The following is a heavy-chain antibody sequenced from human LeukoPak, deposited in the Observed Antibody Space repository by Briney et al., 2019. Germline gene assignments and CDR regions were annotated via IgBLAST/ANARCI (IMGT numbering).Heavy chain of an antibody. V-gene: IGHV1-2*02. D-gene: IGHD6-13*01. CDR3: AREQSSWSKYHPLEGYYYGMDV. CDR2: INPNSGGT. J-gene: IGHJ6*02. CDR1: GYTFTGYY. Sequence: GASVKASCKASGYTFTGYYMHWVRQAPGQGLEWMGWINPNSGGTNYAQKFQGRVTMTRDTSISTAYMELSRLRSDDTAVYYCAREQSSWSKYHPLEGYYYGMDVWGQGTTVTVSS.